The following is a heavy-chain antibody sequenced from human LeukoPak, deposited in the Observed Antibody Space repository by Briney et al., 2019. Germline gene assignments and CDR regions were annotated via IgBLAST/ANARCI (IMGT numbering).Heavy chain of an antibody. Sequence: GGSLRLSCAASGFTFRGYTMCWVRQAPGKGLEWVSVISGSGGTIYYADSVKGRFTISRDNSKNTLYLQMNSLRVEDTAVYYCAKDSGTWYEFDYWGQGTLVTVSS. V-gene: IGHV3-23*01. D-gene: IGHD6-13*01. CDR2: ISGSGGTI. CDR3: AKDSGTWYEFDY. J-gene: IGHJ4*02. CDR1: GFTFRGYT.